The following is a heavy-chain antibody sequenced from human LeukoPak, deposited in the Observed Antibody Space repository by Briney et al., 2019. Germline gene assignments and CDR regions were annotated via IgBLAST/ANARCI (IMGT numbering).Heavy chain of an antibody. CDR3: ARVRYDSSGYYPDY. V-gene: IGHV4-59*01. J-gene: IGHJ4*02. D-gene: IGHD3-22*01. Sequence: SETLSLTCTVSGVSISPYYWSWIRQPPGKGLEWIGYIHYSGSTNYNPSLKSRVSMSVDTSKNQFSLKLNSVTAADTAVYYCARVRYDSSGYYPDYWGQGTLVTVSS. CDR2: IHYSGST. CDR1: GVSISPYY.